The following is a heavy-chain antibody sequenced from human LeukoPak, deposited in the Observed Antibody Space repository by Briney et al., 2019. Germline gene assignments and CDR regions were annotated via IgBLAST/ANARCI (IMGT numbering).Heavy chain of an antibody. D-gene: IGHD3-3*01. V-gene: IGHV1-18*01. J-gene: IGHJ4*02. CDR3: ARHGYDFWSGPTNYFDY. Sequence: ASVKVSCKASGYTFTSYGISWVRQAPGQGLEWMGWISAYNGNTNYAQKLQGRVTMTTDTSTSTAYMELRGLRSDDTAVYYCARHGYDFWSGPTNYFDYWGQGTLVTVSS. CDR2: ISAYNGNT. CDR1: GYTFTSYG.